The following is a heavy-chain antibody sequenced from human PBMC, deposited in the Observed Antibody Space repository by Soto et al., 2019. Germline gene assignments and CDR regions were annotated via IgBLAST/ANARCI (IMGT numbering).Heavy chain of an antibody. D-gene: IGHD6-19*01. Sequence: PGGSLRLSCAASGFTVSSYWMSWVRQAPGKGLEWVANIKQDGSEKYYVDSVKGRFTISRDNAKNSLYLQMNSLRAEDTAVYYCARGLAKRDYFDYWGQGTLVTVSS. CDR1: GFTVSSYW. CDR3: ARGLAKRDYFDY. V-gene: IGHV3-7*01. J-gene: IGHJ4*02. CDR2: IKQDGSEK.